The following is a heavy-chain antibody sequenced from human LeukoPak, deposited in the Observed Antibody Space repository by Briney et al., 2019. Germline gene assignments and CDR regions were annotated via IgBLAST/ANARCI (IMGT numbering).Heavy chain of an antibody. D-gene: IGHD6-19*01. J-gene: IGHJ4*02. V-gene: IGHV5-51*01. CDR2: IYPSDADS. Sequence: EALQISCYGSADIFTSYWIGWVRQMPAKGRLWMGIIYPSDADSRYCPAFQGDGTISADKSFNNAYLQWINLKTSDTAMYYGARHHVVAVAGTMADYFDYWGQGTLVTVSS. CDR1: ADIFTSYW. CDR3: ARHHVVAVAGTMADYFDY.